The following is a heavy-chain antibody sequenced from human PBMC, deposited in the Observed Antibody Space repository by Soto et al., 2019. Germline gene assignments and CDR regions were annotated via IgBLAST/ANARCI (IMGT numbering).Heavy chain of an antibody. CDR2: FSYRGSAT. Sequence: GGSLRLSCAASGFTFSSYGMHWVRQAPGKGLEWVETFSYRGSATYYADSVKGRFTISRDNSKNTLCLQMNSLRAEDTAVYYCTKTQEGRALTFDYWGLGTLFTVSS. V-gene: IGHV3-30*18. CDR1: GFTFSSYG. J-gene: IGHJ4*02. CDR3: TKTQEGRALTFDY.